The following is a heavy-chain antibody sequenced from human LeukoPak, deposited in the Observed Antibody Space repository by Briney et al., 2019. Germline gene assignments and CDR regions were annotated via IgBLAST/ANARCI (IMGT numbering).Heavy chain of an antibody. D-gene: IGHD2-15*01. CDR1: GYTFTSYY. CDR3: ARVVADDAFDI. V-gene: IGHV1-18*04. CDR2: ISAYNGNT. J-gene: IGHJ3*02. Sequence: AASVKVSCKASGYTFTSYYMHWVRQAPGQGLEWMGWISAYNGNTNYAQKLQGRVTMTTDTSTSTAYMELRSLRSGDTAVYYCARVVADDAFDIWGQGTIVTVSS.